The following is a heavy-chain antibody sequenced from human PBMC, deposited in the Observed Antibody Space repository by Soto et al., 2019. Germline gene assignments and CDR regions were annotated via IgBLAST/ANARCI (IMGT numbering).Heavy chain of an antibody. CDR2: IYYSGST. J-gene: IGHJ3*02. V-gene: IGHV4-59*01. D-gene: IGHD3-16*02. CDR1: GGSISSYY. Sequence: PSETLSLTCTVSGGSISSYYWSWIRQPPGKGLEWIGYIYYSGSTNYNPSLKSRVTISVDTSKNQFSLKLSSVTAADTAVYYCARDRPADYVWLSYRYSVLEAFDIWGQRTMVTVS. CDR3: ARDRPADYVWLSYRYSVLEAFDI.